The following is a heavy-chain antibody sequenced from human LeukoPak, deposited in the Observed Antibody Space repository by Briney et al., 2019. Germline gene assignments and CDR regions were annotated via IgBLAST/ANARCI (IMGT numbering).Heavy chain of an antibody. V-gene: IGHV1-2*02. CDR3: ARGYCSSTSCYRKTYYDY. D-gene: IGHD2-2*01. J-gene: IGHJ4*02. CDR2: INPNSGGT. Sequence: GASVKVSCKASGYTFTGYYMHWVRQPPGQGLEWMGWINPNSGGTNYAQKFQGRVTMTRDTSISTAYMELSRLRSDDTAVYYCARGYCSSTSCYRKTYYDYWGQGTLVTVSS. CDR1: GYTFTGYY.